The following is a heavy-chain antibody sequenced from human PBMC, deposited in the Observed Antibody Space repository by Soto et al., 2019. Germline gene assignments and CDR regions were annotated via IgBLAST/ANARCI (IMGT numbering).Heavy chain of an antibody. Sequence: GGSLRLSCAASGFTFSNAWMNWVRQAPGKGLEWVGRIKSKTDGGTTDYAAPVKGRFTISRDDSKNTLYLQMNSLKTEDTAVYYCTTDPIAVAGYYYYYGMDVWGQGTTVTVSS. CDR2: IKSKTDGGTT. CDR1: GFTFSNAW. J-gene: IGHJ6*02. D-gene: IGHD6-19*01. CDR3: TTDPIAVAGYYYYYGMDV. V-gene: IGHV3-15*07.